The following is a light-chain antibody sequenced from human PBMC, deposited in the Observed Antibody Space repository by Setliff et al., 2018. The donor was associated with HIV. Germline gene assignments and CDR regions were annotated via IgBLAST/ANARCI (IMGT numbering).Light chain of an antibody. CDR1: SSDVGDFDS. J-gene: IGLJ1*01. CDR3: SSYTTTSTLRV. CDR2: EVN. V-gene: IGLV2-14*01. Sequence: QSALAQPASVSGSPGQSITISCTATSSDVGDFDSVAWYQQHPGRAPKLMIYEVNNRPSGVSNRFSGSKSGNTASLTISGLQADYEADYYCSSYTTTSTLRVFGAGTKVTVL.